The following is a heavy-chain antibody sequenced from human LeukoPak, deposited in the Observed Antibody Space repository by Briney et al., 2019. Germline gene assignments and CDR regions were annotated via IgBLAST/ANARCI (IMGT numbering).Heavy chain of an antibody. J-gene: IGHJ4*02. CDR3: ARVHSYCSSTSCLDY. CDR1: GYTFTSYG. V-gene: IGHV1-18*01. D-gene: IGHD2-2*01. CDR2: ISTYNGNT. Sequence: ASVXVSXKASGYTFTSYGISWVRQAPGQGLEWMGWISTYNGNTNYAQKLQGRVTTTTDTSTSTAYMEVRSLRSDDTAVYYCARVHSYCSSTSCLDYWGQGTLVTVSS.